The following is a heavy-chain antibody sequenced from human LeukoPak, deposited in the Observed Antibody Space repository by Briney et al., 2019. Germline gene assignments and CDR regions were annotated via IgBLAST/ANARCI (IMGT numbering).Heavy chain of an antibody. Sequence: PGGSLRLSCAASGFTFSSYEMNWVRQAPGKGLEWVSYISSSGSTIYYADSVKGRFTISRDNAKNSLYLQMNSLRAEDTAVYYCARVTVPPDYYDSSEDAFDIWGQGTMVTVSS. D-gene: IGHD3-22*01. V-gene: IGHV3-48*03. CDR3: ARVTVPPDYYDSSEDAFDI. J-gene: IGHJ3*02. CDR1: GFTFSSYE. CDR2: ISSSGSTI.